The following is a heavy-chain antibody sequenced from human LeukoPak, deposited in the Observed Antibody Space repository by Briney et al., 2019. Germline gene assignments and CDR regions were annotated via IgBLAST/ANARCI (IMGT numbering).Heavy chain of an antibody. CDR3: ARESVVRGVDV. CDR1: GGSISSYY. D-gene: IGHD3-10*01. Sequence: SETLSLTCTVSGGSISSYYWSWIRQPPGKGLEWIGYIYYSGSTNYNPSLKSRVTISVDTSKNQFSLKLSSVTAADTAVYYCARESVVRGVDVWGKGTTVTISS. J-gene: IGHJ6*04. CDR2: IYYSGST. V-gene: IGHV4-59*01.